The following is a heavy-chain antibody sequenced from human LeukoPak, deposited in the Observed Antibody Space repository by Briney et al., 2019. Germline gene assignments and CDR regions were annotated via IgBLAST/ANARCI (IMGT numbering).Heavy chain of an antibody. D-gene: IGHD1-1*01. CDR2: IKEDGSDK. V-gene: IGHV3-7*01. J-gene: IGHJ4*02. Sequence: GGSLRVYCAASGFTFSNYWMNWVRQAPGKGLEWVANIKEDGSDKYYVDSVKGRFTISKDNAKNSLYLQMNSLRVEDTAVYYCVPLSWNPPGDFDRWGQGTLVTVSS. CDR3: VPLSWNPPGDFDR. CDR1: GFTFSNYW.